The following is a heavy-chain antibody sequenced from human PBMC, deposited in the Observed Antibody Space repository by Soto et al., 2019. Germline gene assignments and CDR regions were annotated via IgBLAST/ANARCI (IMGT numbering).Heavy chain of an antibody. V-gene: IGHV4-39*01. D-gene: IGHD3-16*01. CDR3: ARHKGGYYSGVDV. CDR2: IYYSGTT. CDR1: GGPISSNSSY. Sequence: SETLSLTCTVSGGPISSNSSYRAWIRQPPGKGLEWIGNIYYSGTTYYNPSLKSRVTISVDTSKNQFSLKLSSVTAADTAVYYCARHKGGYYSGVDVWGQGTTVTVS. J-gene: IGHJ6*02.